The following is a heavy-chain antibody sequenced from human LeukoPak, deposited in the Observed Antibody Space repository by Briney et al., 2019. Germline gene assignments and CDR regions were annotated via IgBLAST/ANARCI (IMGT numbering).Heavy chain of an antibody. D-gene: IGHD6-6*01. Sequence: ASVKVSCKASGYTFTSYYMHWVRQAPGQGLEWMGIINPSGGSTSYAQKFQGRVTMTRDTSISTAYMELSRLRSDDTAVYYCARSVTIAARLGSFDYWGQGTLVTVSS. CDR2: INPSGGST. J-gene: IGHJ4*02. CDR3: ARSVTIAARLGSFDY. CDR1: GYTFTSYY. V-gene: IGHV1-46*01.